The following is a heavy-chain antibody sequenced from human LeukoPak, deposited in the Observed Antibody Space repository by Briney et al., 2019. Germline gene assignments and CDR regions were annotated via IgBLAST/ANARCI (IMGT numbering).Heavy chain of an antibody. CDR1: GYTFTSYG. Sequence: ASVKVSCKASGYTFTSYGISWVRQAPGQGLEWMGWISAYNGNTNYAQKLQGRVTMTTDTSTSTAYMELRSLRSDDTAVYYCARAWGSGYYYYYMDVWGKGTTVTVSS. J-gene: IGHJ6*03. CDR2: ISAYNGNT. CDR3: ARAWGSGYYYYYMDV. D-gene: IGHD7-27*01. V-gene: IGHV1-18*01.